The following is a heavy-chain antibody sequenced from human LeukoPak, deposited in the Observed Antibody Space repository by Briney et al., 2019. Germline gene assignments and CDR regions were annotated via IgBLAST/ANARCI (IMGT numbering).Heavy chain of an antibody. Sequence: PRGSLRLSCAASGFTFSSYAMSWVRQAPGKGLEWVSAISGSGGSTYYADSVKGRFTISRDNSKNTLYLQMNSLRAEDTAVYYCARESIFGVANERTGAFDIWGQGTMVTVSS. J-gene: IGHJ3*02. CDR3: ARESIFGVANERTGAFDI. CDR2: ISGSGGST. CDR1: GFTFSSYA. V-gene: IGHV3-23*01. D-gene: IGHD3-3*01.